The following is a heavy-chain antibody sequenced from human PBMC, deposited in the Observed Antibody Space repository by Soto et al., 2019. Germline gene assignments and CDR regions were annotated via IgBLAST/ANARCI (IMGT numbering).Heavy chain of an antibody. D-gene: IGHD2-15*01. CDR3: ARDQEGCSGGSCYPAYYYYGMDV. Sequence: ASVKVSCKASGYTFTSYYMHWVRQATGQGLEWMGIINPSGGSTSYAQKFQGRVTMTRDTSTSTVYMELSSLRSEDTAVYYCARDQEGCSGGSCYPAYYYYGMDVWGQGTTVTVSS. CDR2: INPSGGST. J-gene: IGHJ6*02. CDR1: GYTFTSYY. V-gene: IGHV1-46*01.